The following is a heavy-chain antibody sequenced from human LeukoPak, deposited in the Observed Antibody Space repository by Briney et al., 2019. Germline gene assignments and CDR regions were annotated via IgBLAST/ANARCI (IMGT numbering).Heavy chain of an antibody. D-gene: IGHD1-1*01. CDR2: IYTSGST. CDR3: ASSAGIENSLN. J-gene: IGHJ4*02. Sequence: SQTLSLTCTVSGGSISSGSYYWSWIRQPAGKGLEWIGRIYTSGSTNYNPSLKSRVTISVDTSKNQFSLKLSSVTAADTAVYYCASSAGIENSLNWGQGTLVTVSS. V-gene: IGHV4-61*02. CDR1: GGSISSGSYY.